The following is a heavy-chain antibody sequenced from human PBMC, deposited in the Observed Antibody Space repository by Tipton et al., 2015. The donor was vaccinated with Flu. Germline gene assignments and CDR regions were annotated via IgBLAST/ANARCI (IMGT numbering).Heavy chain of an antibody. Sequence: SLRLSCAASGFAFDDYAMHWVRQGPGKGLEWVSGISWRSGSIGYADSVKGRFTISRDNAKNSLYLQMNGLRPDDTAVYFCAKGRGYNGYVQSLDHWGQGVLVTVSS. CDR3: AKGRGYNGYVQSLDH. CDR1: GFAFDDYA. V-gene: IGHV3-9*01. CDR2: ISWRSGSI. D-gene: IGHD5-12*01. J-gene: IGHJ4*02.